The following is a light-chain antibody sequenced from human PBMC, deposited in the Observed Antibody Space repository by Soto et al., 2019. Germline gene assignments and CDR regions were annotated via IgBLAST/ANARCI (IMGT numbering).Light chain of an antibody. V-gene: IGKV1-27*01. Sequence: DIQMIQSPSSLSASVGDRVTITCRASQGISNYLAWYQQIPGKVPKLLISAASTLQSGVPSRFSGSGSGTDFTLTISSLQPEDVATYYCQKYTNVPAFGGGTKVEIK. J-gene: IGKJ4*01. CDR2: AAS. CDR3: QKYTNVPA. CDR1: QGISNY.